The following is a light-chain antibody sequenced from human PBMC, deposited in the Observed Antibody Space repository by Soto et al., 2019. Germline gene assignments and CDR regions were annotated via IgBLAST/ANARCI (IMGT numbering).Light chain of an antibody. Sequence: IVLTQSPATLSLSPGERATLSCRASQSVSSYLAWYQQKPGQAPRLLIYDASNRATGIPARFSGSGSGTDFTLTISSLEPEDFAVYYCQQRSKWPLPFGGGTKVEIK. V-gene: IGKV3-11*01. CDR1: QSVSSY. J-gene: IGKJ4*01. CDR3: QQRSKWPLP. CDR2: DAS.